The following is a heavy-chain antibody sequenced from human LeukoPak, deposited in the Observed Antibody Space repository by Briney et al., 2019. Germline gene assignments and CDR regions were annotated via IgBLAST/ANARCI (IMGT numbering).Heavy chain of an antibody. CDR2: MNPNSGGT. CDR3: ARDRTPSGYENNWFDP. D-gene: IGHD5-12*01. V-gene: IGHV1-2*02. CDR1: GYTFTGYY. Sequence: ASVKVSCKASGYTFTGYYMHWVRQPPGQGLEWMGWMNPNSGGTNYAQKFQGRVTMTRDTSISTAYMEMSRLRSDDTAVYYCARDRTPSGYENNWFDPWGQGTLVTVSS. J-gene: IGHJ5*02.